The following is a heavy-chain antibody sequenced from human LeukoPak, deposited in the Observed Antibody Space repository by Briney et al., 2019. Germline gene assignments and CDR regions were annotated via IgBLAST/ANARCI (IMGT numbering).Heavy chain of an antibody. D-gene: IGHD3-10*01. J-gene: IGHJ5*02. CDR1: GYTFTSYG. Sequence: ASVKVSCKASGYTFTSYGISWVRQAPGQGLEWMGWISVYHGDTNYTQKLQGRVTMTTDTSTSTAYMELRSLRSDDTAVYYCARDLDTNYGSGSFHNWFGPWGQGTQVTVSS. CDR2: ISVYHGDT. V-gene: IGHV1-18*01. CDR3: ARDLDTNYGSGSFHNWFGP.